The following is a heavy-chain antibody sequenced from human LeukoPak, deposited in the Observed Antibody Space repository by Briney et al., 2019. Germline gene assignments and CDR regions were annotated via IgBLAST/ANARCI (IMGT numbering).Heavy chain of an antibody. CDR1: GGSISTGRYY. J-gene: IGHJ2*01. CDR3: ARAILTPSGYVWHFDL. D-gene: IGHD3-3*01. CDR2: VYYSGST. Sequence: SETLSLTCTVSGGSISTGRYYWSWIRQHPGKGLEWIGYVYYSGSTYYNPSLKSRLTISVDTSENQLSLKLSSATAADTAVYYCARAILTPSGYVWHFDLWGRGTLVTVSS. V-gene: IGHV4-31*03.